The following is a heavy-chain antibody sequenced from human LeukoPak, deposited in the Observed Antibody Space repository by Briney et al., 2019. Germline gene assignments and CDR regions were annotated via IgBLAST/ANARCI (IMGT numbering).Heavy chain of an antibody. CDR1: GFTFSSYA. J-gene: IGHJ4*02. CDR2: ISGSGGST. CDR3: AKDIWEWQQQLYYFDY. D-gene: IGHD6-13*01. Sequence: GGSLRLSCAASGFTFSSYAMSWVRQAPGKGLEWVSAISGSGGSTYYADSVKGRFTISRDNSKNTLYLQMNSLRAEDTAVYYCAKDIWEWQQQLYYFDYWGQGTLVTVSS. V-gene: IGHV3-23*01.